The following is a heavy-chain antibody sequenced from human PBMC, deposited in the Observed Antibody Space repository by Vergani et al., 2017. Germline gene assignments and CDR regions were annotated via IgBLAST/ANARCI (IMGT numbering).Heavy chain of an antibody. CDR2: VSTGTKSQ. CDR1: GFDFSSYI. Sequence: QLVESGGGWVQPGGSLRLSCVVSGFDFSSYIMNWVRQAPGKGLEWVSFVSTGTKSQSYAESVKGRFTISRDNSKDTLYLQMNSLIVEDTAIYYCAKARDPNCKGGDCYSYYYGLDLWGQGTTVTVSS. D-gene: IGHD2-21*01. CDR3: AKARDPNCKGGDCYSYYYGLDL. J-gene: IGHJ6*02. V-gene: IGHV3-48*01.